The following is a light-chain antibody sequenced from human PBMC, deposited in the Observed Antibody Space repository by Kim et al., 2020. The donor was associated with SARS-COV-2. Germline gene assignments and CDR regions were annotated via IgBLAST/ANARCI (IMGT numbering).Light chain of an antibody. CDR2: KAS. J-gene: IGKJ1*01. CDR3: QHYKGYSWT. Sequence: ASVGDRVTITCRASQSISSWLAWYQQKPGKAPNLLIYKASSLESGVPSRFSGSGSGTEFTLTISSLQPDDFATYYCQHYKGYSWTFGQGTKVDIK. CDR1: QSISSW. V-gene: IGKV1-5*03.